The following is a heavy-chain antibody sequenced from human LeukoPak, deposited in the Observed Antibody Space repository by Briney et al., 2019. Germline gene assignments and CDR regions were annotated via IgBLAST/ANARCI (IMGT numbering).Heavy chain of an antibody. CDR1: GFSFSSYS. J-gene: IGHJ4*02. CDR2: ISGDGNAK. Sequence: GGSLRLSCAASGFSFSSYSINWVRQAPGKGLEWVSYISGDGNAKHYTDSVKGRFTISRDNAKNALYLQMNSLRAEDTAVYYCSTAKFDNWGQGTLVTVSS. V-gene: IGHV3-48*01. CDR3: STAKFDN.